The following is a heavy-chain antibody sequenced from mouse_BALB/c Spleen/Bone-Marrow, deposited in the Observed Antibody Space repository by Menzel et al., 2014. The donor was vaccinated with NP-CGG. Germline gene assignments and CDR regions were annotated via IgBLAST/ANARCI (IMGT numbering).Heavy chain of an antibody. CDR2: INPSTGYT. V-gene: IGHV1-7*01. CDR1: GYTFTSYW. J-gene: IGHJ3*01. D-gene: IGHD3-1*01. CDR3: AREGRLGLHEACFAY. Sequence: QVQLQQSGAELAKPGASVKMSCKASGYTFTSYWMHWVKQRPGQGLEWIGYINPSTGYTEYNQKFKDKATLTADKSSSAASMQLRRLTSQDSALSYCAREGRLGLHEACFAYWGQGTLVTVSA.